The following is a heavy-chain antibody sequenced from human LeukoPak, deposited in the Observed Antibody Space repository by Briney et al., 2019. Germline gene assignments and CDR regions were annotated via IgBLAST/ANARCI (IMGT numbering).Heavy chain of an antibody. V-gene: IGHV3-43*01. Sequence: GGSLRLSCAASGFTFNDYTMHWVRQAPGKGLEWVSLISWDGGSTYYADSVKGRFTISRDNSKNSLYLQMNSLRTEDTALYYCAKDAPGGSYGAEYFQHWGQGTLVTVSS. D-gene: IGHD1-26*01. CDR1: GFTFNDYT. J-gene: IGHJ1*01. CDR3: AKDAPGGSYGAEYFQH. CDR2: ISWDGGST.